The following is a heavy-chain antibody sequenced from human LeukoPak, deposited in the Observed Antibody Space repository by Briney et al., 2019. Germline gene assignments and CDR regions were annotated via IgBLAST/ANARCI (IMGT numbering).Heavy chain of an antibody. CDR1: GFTFSSYN. CDR3: ARVLETDCSGGSCYSGLDY. V-gene: IGHV3-21*01. D-gene: IGHD2-15*01. CDR2: ISRTSSYI. J-gene: IGHJ4*02. Sequence: GGSLRLSCAASGFTFSSYNMNWVRQAPGKGLEWVSSISRTSSYIYYADSVKGRFTISRDNAQNPLYLQMNSLRVEDTAVYYCARVLETDCSGGSCYSGLDYWGQGTLVTVSS.